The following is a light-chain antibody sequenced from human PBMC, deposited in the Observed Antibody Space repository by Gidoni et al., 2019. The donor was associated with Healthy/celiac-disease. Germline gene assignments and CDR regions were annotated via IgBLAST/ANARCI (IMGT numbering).Light chain of an antibody. V-gene: IGKV3-20*01. CDR2: GAS. CDR1: QSVSSSY. CDR3: QQYGTYNT. Sequence: IVLPQSPGTLSLSPGERSTISCRAIQSVSSSYLAWYQQKPGQAPRLLIDGASSRATGIPDRFSGSGSGTDFTLTISILEPEDFAVYYCQQYGTYNTFGGGTKVEIK. J-gene: IGKJ4*01.